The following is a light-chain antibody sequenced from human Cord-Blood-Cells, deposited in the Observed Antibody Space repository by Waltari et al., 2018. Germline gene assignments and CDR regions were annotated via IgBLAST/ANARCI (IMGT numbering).Light chain of an antibody. Sequence: QSVLTQPPSVSRAPGPRVTISCTGRSSNTGAGYDVHWYQQLPGTAPKRLIYGNSNRPSGVPDRFSGSKSGTSASLAITGLQAEDEADYYCQSYDSSLSGWVFGGGTKLTVL. CDR1: SSNTGAGYD. CDR2: GNS. J-gene: IGLJ3*02. V-gene: IGLV1-40*01. CDR3: QSYDSSLSGWV.